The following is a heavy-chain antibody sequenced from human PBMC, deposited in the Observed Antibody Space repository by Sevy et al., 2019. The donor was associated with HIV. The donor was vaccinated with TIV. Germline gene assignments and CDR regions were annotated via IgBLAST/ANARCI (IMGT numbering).Heavy chain of an antibody. CDR3: VKVPHYDFFDY. V-gene: IGHV3-30*02. Sequence: GSLRLSCAASGFNFSPYGMHWVRQAPGKGLEWVSFIGYDGNKIFYADSVRGRFTVSRDNSKNTLYLQMNSLSTEDTAVYYCVKVPHYDFFDYWGQGILVTVSS. CDR2: IGYDGNKI. CDR1: GFNFSPYG. D-gene: IGHD3-10*01. J-gene: IGHJ4*02.